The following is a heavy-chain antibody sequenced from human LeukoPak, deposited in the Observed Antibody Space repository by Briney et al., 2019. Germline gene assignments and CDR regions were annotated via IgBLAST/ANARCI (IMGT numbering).Heavy chain of an antibody. CDR1: GFTFSSYS. Sequence: PGGSLRLSCTASGFTFSSYSMNWVRQAPGKGLEWVSSISSSSSYIYYADSVKGRFTISRDNAKNSLYLQMNSLRAEDTAVYYCARVPGPALSWFGELWYYYYMDVWGQGTLVTVSS. CDR3: ARVPGPALSWFGELWYYYYMDV. CDR2: ISSSSSYI. V-gene: IGHV3-21*01. D-gene: IGHD3-10*01. J-gene: IGHJ6*03.